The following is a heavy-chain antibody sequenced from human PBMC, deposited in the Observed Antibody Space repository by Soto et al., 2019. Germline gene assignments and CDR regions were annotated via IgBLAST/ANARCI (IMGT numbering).Heavy chain of an antibody. J-gene: IGHJ5*02. CDR3: ARQRIAARPGWFDP. D-gene: IGHD6-6*01. Sequence: LSLTCTVSGGSISSSSYYWGWIRQPPGKGLEWIGSIYYSGSTHYNPSLKSRITISVDTSKNQFSLKLSSVTAADTAMYYCARQRIAARPGWFDPWGQGTLVTVSS. CDR2: IYYSGST. CDR1: GGSISSSSYY. V-gene: IGHV4-39*01.